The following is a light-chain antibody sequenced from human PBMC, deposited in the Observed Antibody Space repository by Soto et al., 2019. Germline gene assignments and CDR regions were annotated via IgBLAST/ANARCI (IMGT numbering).Light chain of an antibody. CDR1: SGSVSTTYY. J-gene: IGLJ2*01. CDR2: STN. Sequence: QAVVTQEPSFSVSPGGTVTLTCGLSSGSVSTTYYPSWYQQTPGQAPRTLIYSTNTRTSGVPYRFSGSILGNKAALTITGAQADDESDYYCVLYMGSGISVFGGGTSSPS. CDR3: VLYMGSGISV. V-gene: IGLV8-61*01.